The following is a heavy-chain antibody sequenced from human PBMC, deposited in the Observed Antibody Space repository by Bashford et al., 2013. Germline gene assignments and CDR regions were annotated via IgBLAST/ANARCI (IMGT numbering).Heavy chain of an antibody. CDR3: ASSIAGSGSYYLDY. Sequence: SETLSLTCTVSGGSISSGGYYWSWIRQHPGKGLEWIGYIYYSGSTYYNPSLKSRVTISVDTSKNQFSLKLSSVTAADTAVYYCASSIAGSGSYYLDYWGQGTLVTVSS. V-gene: IGHV4-31*03. CDR1: GGSISSGGYY. J-gene: IGHJ4*02. D-gene: IGHD3-10*01. CDR2: IYYSGST.